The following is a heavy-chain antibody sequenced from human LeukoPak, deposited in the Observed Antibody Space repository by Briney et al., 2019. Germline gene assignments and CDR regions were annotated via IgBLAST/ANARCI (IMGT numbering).Heavy chain of an antibody. V-gene: IGHV4-30-2*01. D-gene: IGHD6-13*01. CDR2: IYHSGST. CDR1: GGSISSGGYY. CDR3: ARSYSSSLYDY. Sequence: PSETLSLTCTVSGGSISSGGYYWSWIRQPPGKGLEWIGYIYHSGSTYYNPSLKSRVTVSVDRSKNQFSLKLSSVTAADTAVYYCARSYSSSLYDYWGQGTLVTVSS. J-gene: IGHJ4*02.